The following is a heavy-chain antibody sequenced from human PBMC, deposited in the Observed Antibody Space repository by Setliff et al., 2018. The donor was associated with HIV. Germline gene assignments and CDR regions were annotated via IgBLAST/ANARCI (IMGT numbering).Heavy chain of an antibody. CDR2: TSFSGSDI. V-gene: IGHV3-11*04. D-gene: IGHD5-18*01. CDR3: ARDHGYSYGTIDY. CDR1: GFTFSDYY. Sequence: PGESLKISCAASGFTFSDYYMSWIRQAPGKGLECVSYTSFSGSDIYYAESVKGRFTISRDNAKNSLYLQMNSLRAEDTAVYYCARDHGYSYGTIDYWGQGTLVTVSS. J-gene: IGHJ4*02.